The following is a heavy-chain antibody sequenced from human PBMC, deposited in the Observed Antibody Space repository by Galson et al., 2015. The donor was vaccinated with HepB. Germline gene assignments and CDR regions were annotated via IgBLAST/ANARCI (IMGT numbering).Heavy chain of an antibody. D-gene: IGHD3-10*01. CDR2: ISGSGGST. Sequence: SLRLSCAASGFTFSGYAMSWVRQAPGKGLEWVSAISGSGGSTYYADSVKGRFTISRDNSKNTLYLQMNSLRAEDTAVYYCAKRGPYYGSGFDYWGQGTLVTVSS. CDR1: GFTFSGYA. J-gene: IGHJ4*02. CDR3: AKRGPYYGSGFDY. V-gene: IGHV3-23*01.